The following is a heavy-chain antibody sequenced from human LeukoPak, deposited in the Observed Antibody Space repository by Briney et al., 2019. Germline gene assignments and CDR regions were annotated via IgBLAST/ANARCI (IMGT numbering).Heavy chain of an antibody. CDR2: MYHSGTT. Sequence: KPSGTLSLTCEVSGGSIISNNWYNWLRQPPGKGLEWIGEMYHSGTTNCNPSLKSRVTISVDRSKNQFSLKLTSVTAADTAVYYCARGGSSGLYGFDYWGQGILVTISS. V-gene: IGHV4-4*02. J-gene: IGHJ4*02. CDR3: ARGGSSGLYGFDY. CDR1: GGSIISNNW. D-gene: IGHD6-19*01.